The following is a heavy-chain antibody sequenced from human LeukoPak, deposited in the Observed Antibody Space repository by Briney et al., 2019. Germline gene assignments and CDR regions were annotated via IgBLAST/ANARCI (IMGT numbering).Heavy chain of an antibody. CDR1: GGSFSGYD. CDR3: ARCYDSSGYYYALNWFDP. Sequence: PSETLSLTCAVYGGSFSGYDWSWIRQPPGKGLEWIGEINHSGSTNYNPSLKSRVTISVDTSKNQFSLKLSSVTAADTAVYYCARCYDSSGYYYALNWFDPWGQGTLVTVSS. V-gene: IGHV4-34*01. CDR2: INHSGST. J-gene: IGHJ5*02. D-gene: IGHD3-22*01.